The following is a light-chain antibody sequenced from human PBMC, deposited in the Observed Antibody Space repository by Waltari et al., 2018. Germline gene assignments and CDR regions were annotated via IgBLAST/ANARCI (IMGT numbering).Light chain of an antibody. V-gene: IGKV1-17*01. CDR1: QAINTY. J-gene: IGKJ2*01. Sequence: DIQMTQSPSSLSASAGDRVTITCRASQAINTYLNWYQQKPGTAPKRLIFAASSLESGVPSRFSGRGSGTDFTLTISSLQPEDFGTYYCLQHNSLPYTFGQGTKVEIK. CDR3: LQHNSLPYT. CDR2: AAS.